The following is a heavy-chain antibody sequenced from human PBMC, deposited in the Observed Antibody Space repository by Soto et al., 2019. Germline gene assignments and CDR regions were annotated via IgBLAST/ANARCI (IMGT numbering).Heavy chain of an antibody. CDR1: GVTCVNFC. CDR2: VDNEGIYT. Sequence: GGPLILWSTASGVTCVNFCMRWIRRATEKGLVWVARVDNEGIYTSYADSVKGRFTIPSDRSKNTLYLQMDSLRADGTAVYYCARLPGGTAPRPDYWGQGTMVTVS. D-gene: IGHD6-6*01. CDR3: ARLPGGTAPRPDY. J-gene: IGHJ4*02. V-gene: IGHV3-74*01.